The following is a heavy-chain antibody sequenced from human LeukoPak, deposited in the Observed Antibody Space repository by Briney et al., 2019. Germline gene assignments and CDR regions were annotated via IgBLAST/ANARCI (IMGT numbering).Heavy chain of an antibody. CDR1: GFTFTSYT. CDR2: ITNNGVYT. J-gene: IGHJ4*02. Sequence: GGSLRLSCAASGFTFTSYTMSWVRQAPGKGLEWVSSITNNGVYTYYTDSVKGRFTISRDNADNSLYLQMNSLSAEDTAIYYCARQPQVAHFDYWGQGTLVSVSS. D-gene: IGHD2-15*01. CDR3: ARQPQVAHFDY. V-gene: IGHV3-21*01.